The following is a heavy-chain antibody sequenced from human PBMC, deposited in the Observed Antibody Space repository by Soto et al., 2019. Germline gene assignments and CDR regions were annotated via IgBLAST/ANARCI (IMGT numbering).Heavy chain of an antibody. V-gene: IGHV3-30-3*01. J-gene: IGHJ3*02. CDR1: GFTFSSYA. CDR2: ISYDGSNK. CDR3: ARPNPQTTVGDAFDI. D-gene: IGHD4-17*01. Sequence: GGSLRLSCAASGFTFSSYAMHGVRHAPGKGLEWVAVISYDGSNKYYADSVKGRFTISRDNSKNTLYLQMNSLRAEDTAVYYCARPNPQTTVGDAFDIWGQGTMVTVS.